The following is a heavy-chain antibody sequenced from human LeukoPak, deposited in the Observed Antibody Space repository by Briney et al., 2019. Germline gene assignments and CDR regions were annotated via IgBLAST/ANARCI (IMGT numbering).Heavy chain of an antibody. V-gene: IGHV4-59*01. CDR2: IYYSGST. CDR3: ARSSRGGDCYPYNWFDP. Sequence: SETLSLTCAVYGGSFSGYYWSWIRQPPGKGLEWIGYIYYSGSTNYNPSLKSRVAISVDTSKNQFSLKLSSVTAADTAVYYCARSSRGGDCYPYNWFDPWGQGTLVTVSS. D-gene: IGHD2-21*02. CDR1: GGSFSGYY. J-gene: IGHJ5*02.